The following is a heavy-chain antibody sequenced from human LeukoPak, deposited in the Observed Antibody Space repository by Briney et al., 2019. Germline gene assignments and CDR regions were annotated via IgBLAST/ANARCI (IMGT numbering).Heavy chain of an antibody. CDR2: ISTSGSTM. CDR3: ARTRPLDY. V-gene: IGHV3-48*03. Sequence: GGSLRLSCAASGFTFSTYEMHWVRQAPGKGLEWVSYISTSGSTMYYADSVKGRFTISRDNAKNSLYLQMDGLRPEDTALYYCARTRPLDYWGQGTLVTVSS. J-gene: IGHJ4*02. CDR1: GFTFSTYE.